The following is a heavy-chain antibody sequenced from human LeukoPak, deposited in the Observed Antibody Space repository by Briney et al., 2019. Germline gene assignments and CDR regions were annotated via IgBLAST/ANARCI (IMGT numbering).Heavy chain of an antibody. D-gene: IGHD4-23*01. Sequence: GRSLRLACAASGLTFSSYDMHWVRQATGKGLEWVSAIGTAGDTYYPGSVKGRFTISRENAKNSLYLQMNSLRAGDTAVYYCARVGRWSDFDYWGQGTLVTVSS. CDR1: GLTFSSYD. CDR3: ARVGRWSDFDY. V-gene: IGHV3-13*01. CDR2: IGTAGDT. J-gene: IGHJ4*02.